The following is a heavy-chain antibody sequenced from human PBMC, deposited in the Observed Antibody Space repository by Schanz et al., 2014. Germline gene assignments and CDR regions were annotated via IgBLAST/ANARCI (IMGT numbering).Heavy chain of an antibody. D-gene: IGHD2-2*01. J-gene: IGHJ4*02. CDR1: GFTFTTHS. CDR2: ISGSGGST. Sequence: EAQLVESGGGLVQPGGSLRLSCAASGFTFTTHSMTWVRQAPGKGLEWVSGISGSGGSTYYADSVKGRFTISRDKSKNTLYLQMNSLRAEDTAVYYCAKDLLYGAPMPLNHLDYWGQGTLVTVSS. V-gene: IGHV3-23*04. CDR3: AKDLLYGAPMPLNHLDY.